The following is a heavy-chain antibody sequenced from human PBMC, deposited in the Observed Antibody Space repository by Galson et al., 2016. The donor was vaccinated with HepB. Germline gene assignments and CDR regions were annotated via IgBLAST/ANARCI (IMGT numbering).Heavy chain of an antibody. CDR3: ARGWTVAGTPYYFDY. CDR2: INPNSGGT. D-gene: IGHD6-19*01. CDR1: GYTFTGYY. Sequence: SVKVSCKASGYTFTGYYMHWVRQAPGQGLEWMGWINPNSGGTKYAQKFQGWVTMTRDTSIRTAYMEVSRLRSDDTAVYYCARGWTVAGTPYYFDYWGQGTLVTVSS. V-gene: IGHV1-2*04. J-gene: IGHJ4*02.